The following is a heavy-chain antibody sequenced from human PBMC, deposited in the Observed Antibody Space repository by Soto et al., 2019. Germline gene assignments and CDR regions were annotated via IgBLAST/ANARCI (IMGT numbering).Heavy chain of an antibody. CDR3: ARGYYSGSNPSSVDY. D-gene: IGHD1-26*01. J-gene: IGHJ4*02. CDR2: ITPTLNIA. Sequence: QLQLVQSGAEVREPGSSVKVSCKASGGTFSSYTVIWVRQAPGQGLEWMGGITPTLNIAKYAEKFQGRVTITADESTSTVNMQLSSLRSEDTAVYFGARGYYSGSNPSSVDYLGQGTLVAVSS. V-gene: IGHV1-69*01. CDR1: GGTFSSYT.